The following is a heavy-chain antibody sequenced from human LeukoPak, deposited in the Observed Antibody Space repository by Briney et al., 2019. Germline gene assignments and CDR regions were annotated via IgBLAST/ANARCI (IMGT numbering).Heavy chain of an antibody. D-gene: IGHD3-22*01. V-gene: IGHV4-59*01. CDR1: SASISSYY. J-gene: IGHJ4*02. Sequence: SETLSLTCTVSSASISSYYWSWIRQPPGKGLEWIGYIYYSGTTNYNPSLKSRATISVDASKNQFSLKLSSVTAADTAVYYCARDTGYYDSNHYFDYWGQGTLVTVSS. CDR3: ARDTGYYDSNHYFDY. CDR2: IYYSGTT.